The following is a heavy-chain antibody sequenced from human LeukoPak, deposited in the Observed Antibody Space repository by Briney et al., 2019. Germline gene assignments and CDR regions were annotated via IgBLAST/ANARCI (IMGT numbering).Heavy chain of an antibody. J-gene: IGHJ4*02. CDR2: ISASGGDT. D-gene: IGHD6-13*01. V-gene: IGHV3-23*01. CDR3: AKDAAGPEY. Sequence: GGSLRLSCVVSGLTFSSCSMSWVRQAPGKGLDWVSGISASGGDTWYPDSVKGRFTISRDNSKNTLFLQMSSLRVEDTAMYYCAKDAAGPEYWGQGTLVTVSS. CDR1: GLTFSSCS.